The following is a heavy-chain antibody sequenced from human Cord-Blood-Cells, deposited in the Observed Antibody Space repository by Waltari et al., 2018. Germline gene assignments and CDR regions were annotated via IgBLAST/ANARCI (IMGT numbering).Heavy chain of an antibody. J-gene: IGHJ4*02. CDR3: ARTLGIWLFDY. CDR2: IWYDGSNK. V-gene: IGHV3-33*01. CDR1: GFTLSSSG. Sequence: QVQLVESGGGVVQTGGSLRLSCAASGFTLSSSGMHWVRQGPGKGLEWVAVIWYDGSNKYYADSVKGRFTISRDNSKNTLYLQMNSLRAEDTAVYYCARTLGIWLFDYWGQGTLVTVSS. D-gene: IGHD3-10*01.